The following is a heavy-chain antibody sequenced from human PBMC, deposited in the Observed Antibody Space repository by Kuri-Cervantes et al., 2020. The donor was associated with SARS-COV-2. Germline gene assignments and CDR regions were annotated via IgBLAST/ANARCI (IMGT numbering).Heavy chain of an antibody. Sequence: SETLSLTCTVSGGSISSSEYYWNWIRQPPGKGLEWIGYIYYSGSTYYNPSLKSRVTISVDTSKNQFSLKLSAVTAADTAVYYCARDPNANHNNWFDPWGQGTLVTASS. V-gene: IGHV4-30-4*02. CDR1: GGSISSSEYY. D-gene: IGHD4/OR15-4a*01. CDR2: IYYSGST. CDR3: ARDPNANHNNWFDP. J-gene: IGHJ5*02.